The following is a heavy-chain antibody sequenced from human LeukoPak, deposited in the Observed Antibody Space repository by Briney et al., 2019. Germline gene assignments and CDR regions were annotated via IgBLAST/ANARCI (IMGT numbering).Heavy chain of an antibody. CDR1: GYTFSSYG. D-gene: IGHD3-22*01. V-gene: IGHV1-18*01. CDR3: ARDYYDSSGYYRSGDYFDY. J-gene: IGHJ4*02. CDR2: ISAYNGNT. Sequence: ASVKVSCKASGYTFSSYGISWVRQAPGQGLEWMGWISAYNGNTNYAQKFQGRVTMTTDTSTSTAYMELRSLRSDDTAVYYCARDYYDSSGYYRSGDYFDYWGQGTLVTVSS.